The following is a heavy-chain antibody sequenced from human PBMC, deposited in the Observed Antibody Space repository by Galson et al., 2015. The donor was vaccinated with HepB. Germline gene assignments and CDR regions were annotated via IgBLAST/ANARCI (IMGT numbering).Heavy chain of an antibody. J-gene: IGHJ3*02. V-gene: IGHV3-74*01. CDR3: AKVRAGPGEEGEGLDAFDI. D-gene: IGHD3-10*01. Sequence: SLRLSCAASGFTFSSYWMHWVRQAPGKGLVWVSRINSDGSSTSYADSVKGRFTISRDNAENSLYLQMNSLRAEDTALYYCAKVRAGPGEEGEGLDAFDIWGQGTMVTVSS. CDR1: GFTFSSYW. CDR2: INSDGSST.